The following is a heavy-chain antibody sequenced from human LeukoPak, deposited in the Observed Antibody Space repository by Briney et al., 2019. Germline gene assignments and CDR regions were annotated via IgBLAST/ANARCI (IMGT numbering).Heavy chain of an antibody. J-gene: IGHJ4*02. D-gene: IGHD5-12*01. V-gene: IGHV3-30*04. CDR3: AREVDIVAGGPFDY. CDR2: ISYDGSNK. Sequence: PGGSLRLSCVASGFSFSRYDMHWVRQAPGKGLEWVAVISYDGSNKYYADSVRGRFTISRDNSKNTLYLQMNSLRAEDTAVYYCAREVDIVAGGPFDYWGQGTLVTVSS. CDR1: GFSFSRYD.